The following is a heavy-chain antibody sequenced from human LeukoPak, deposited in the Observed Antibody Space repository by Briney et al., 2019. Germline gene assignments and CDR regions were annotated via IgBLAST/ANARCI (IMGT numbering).Heavy chain of an antibody. CDR1: GGSISSGDYY. V-gene: IGHV4-30-4*01. D-gene: IGHD4-23*01. CDR2: IYYSGST. Sequence: PSETLSLTCTVSGGSISSGDYYWSWIRQPPGKGLEWIGYIYYSGSTYYNPSLKSRVTISVDTSKNQFSLKLSSVTAADTAVYYCARETTVVTPGRNNWFDPWGRGTLVTVSS. CDR3: ARETTVVTPGRNNWFDP. J-gene: IGHJ5*02.